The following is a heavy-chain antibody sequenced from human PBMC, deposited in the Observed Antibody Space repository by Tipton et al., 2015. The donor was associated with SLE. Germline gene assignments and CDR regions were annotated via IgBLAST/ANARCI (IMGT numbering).Heavy chain of an antibody. Sequence: TLSLTCAVYGESFSGYYWSWIRQPPGKGLEWVGEVHHTGGNNYNPSLRSRVTISMDTSKSQFSLTLKSVTAADTAVYFCARGELIEGFDPWGQGTLVTVAA. J-gene: IGHJ5*02. CDR1: GESFSGYY. D-gene: IGHD3-22*01. CDR3: ARGELIEGFDP. CDR2: VHHTGGN. V-gene: IGHV4-34*01.